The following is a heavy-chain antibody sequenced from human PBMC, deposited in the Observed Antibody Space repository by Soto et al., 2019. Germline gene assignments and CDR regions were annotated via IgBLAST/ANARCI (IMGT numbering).Heavy chain of an antibody. Sequence: GRYLRLSCAGSGFTFSSYWMHCVRHALGKGLVWVSRINSDGSSTSYADSVKGRFTISRDNAKNTLYLQMNSLRAEDTAVYCCARQPSLWSHRSQRTFVTVSS. CDR3: ARQPSLWSH. V-gene: IGHV3-74*01. CDR2: INSDGSST. D-gene: IGHD2-8*02. J-gene: IGHJ1*01. CDR1: GFTFSSYW.